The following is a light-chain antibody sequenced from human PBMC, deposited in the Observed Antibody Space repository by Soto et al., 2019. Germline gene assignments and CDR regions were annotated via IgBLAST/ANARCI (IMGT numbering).Light chain of an antibody. V-gene: IGKV3-15*01. CDR2: GAS. CDR3: QQYNNWPPEYT. J-gene: IGKJ2*01. CDR1: QSVSSN. Sequence: EIVMTQSPATLSVSPGERATLSCRASQSVSSNLAWYQQKPGQAPRLLIYGASTRATGIPARFSGSGSGTEFTLTITSLQSEDSAVYYCQQYNNWPPEYTFGQGTNLEIK.